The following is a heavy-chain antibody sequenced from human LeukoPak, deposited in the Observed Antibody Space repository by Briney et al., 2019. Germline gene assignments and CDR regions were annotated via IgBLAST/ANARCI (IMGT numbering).Heavy chain of an antibody. Sequence: PSETLSLTCSVSGDSISLSFYYWGWIRQPPGKALEWIGSVYYSGTTSYNPSLKSRVTISVDMSKNHLSLRLRSVTAADTAMYYCARGTLYRGWSYYLDFWGQGSQVTVSS. V-gene: IGHV4-39*07. J-gene: IGHJ4*02. CDR1: GDSISLSFYY. CDR2: VYYSGTT. D-gene: IGHD6-19*01. CDR3: ARGTLYRGWSYYLDF.